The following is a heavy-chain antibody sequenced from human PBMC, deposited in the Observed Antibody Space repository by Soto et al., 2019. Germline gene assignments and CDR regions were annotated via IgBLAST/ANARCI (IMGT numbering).Heavy chain of an antibody. CDR1: GGSISSSSYY. CDR2: IYYSGST. CDR3: ARHLYYGSGKRMDV. V-gene: IGHV4-39*01. D-gene: IGHD3-10*01. Sequence: QLQLQESGPGLVKPSETLSLTCTVSGGSISSSSYYWGWIRQPPGKGLEWIGSIYYSGSTYYNPSLKSRVTISVDTSKNQCALKLSSVTAADTAVYYCARHLYYGSGKRMDVWGQGTTVTVSS. J-gene: IGHJ6*02.